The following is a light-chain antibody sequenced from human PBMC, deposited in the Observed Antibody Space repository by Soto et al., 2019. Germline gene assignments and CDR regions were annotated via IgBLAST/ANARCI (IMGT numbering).Light chain of an antibody. V-gene: IGKV1-5*03. CDR1: KSSSSW. CDR2: KAS. Sequence: IQMTQAPSILSASLVARVTITCLPSKSSSSWLAWYQQKPGEAPKLLIYKASSLLRGVPARFSGSGSGTEFTLTISSLQPDDVATYYCQQYNSYQVTFGPGTKVDIK. CDR3: QQYNSYQVT. J-gene: IGKJ3*01.